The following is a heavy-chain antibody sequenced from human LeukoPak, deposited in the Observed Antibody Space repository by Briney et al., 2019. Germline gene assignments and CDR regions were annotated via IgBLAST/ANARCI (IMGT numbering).Heavy chain of an antibody. CDR3: ARDRYSGYSGYDRRGNYFDY. V-gene: IGHV1-69*04. CDR1: GGTFSSYA. Sequence: ASVKVSCKASGGTFSSYAISWVRQAPGQGLEWMGRIIPILGIANYAQKFQGRVTITADKSTSTAYMELSSLRSEDTAVYYCARDRYSGYSGYDRRGNYFDYWGQGTLVTVSS. J-gene: IGHJ4*02. CDR2: IIPILGIA. D-gene: IGHD5-12*01.